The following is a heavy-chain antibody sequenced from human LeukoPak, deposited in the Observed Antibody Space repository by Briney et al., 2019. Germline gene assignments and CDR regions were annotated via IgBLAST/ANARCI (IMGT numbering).Heavy chain of an antibody. Sequence: PGGSLRLSCAASGFTFNRYNMNWVRRAPGKGLEWVSSISTSSSYIYYADSVRGRFTISRDNAKNSLYLQMNSLRAEDTALYYCARWKRWLQLEILDYWGQGTLVTVSS. V-gene: IGHV3-21*04. CDR2: ISTSSSYI. CDR3: ARWKRWLQLEILDY. J-gene: IGHJ4*02. D-gene: IGHD5-24*01. CDR1: GFTFNRYN.